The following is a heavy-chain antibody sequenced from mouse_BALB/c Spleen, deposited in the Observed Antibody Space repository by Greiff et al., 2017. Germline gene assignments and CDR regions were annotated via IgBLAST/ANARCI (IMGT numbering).Heavy chain of an antibody. CDR1: GYTFTDYE. CDR3: TRYDYDDAMDY. V-gene: IGHV1-15*01. D-gene: IGHD2-4*01. CDR2: IDPETGGT. Sequence: QGQLQQSGAELVRPGASVTLSCKASGYTFTDYEMHWVKQTPVHGLEWIGAIDPETGGTAYNQKFKGKATLTADKSSSTAYMELRSLTSEDSAVYYCTRYDYDDAMDYWGQGTSVTVSS. J-gene: IGHJ4*01.